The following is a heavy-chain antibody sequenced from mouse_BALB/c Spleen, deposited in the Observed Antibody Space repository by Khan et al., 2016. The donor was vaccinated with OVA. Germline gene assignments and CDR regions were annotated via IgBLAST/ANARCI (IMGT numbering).Heavy chain of an antibody. CDR1: GYTFTSYW. D-gene: IGHD1-1*01. CDR2: IDPGSGST. J-gene: IGHJ4*01. V-gene: IGHV1S41*01. CDR3: ARSNYYGSSLYAMDH. Sequence: DLVKPGASVKLSCKASGYTFTSYWINWIKQRPGQGLEWIGRIDPGSGSTSYNEMFKGKATLTVDTSSSSPYIQLSSLSSEDSAVYFCARSNYYGSSLYAMDHWGQGTSVTVSS.